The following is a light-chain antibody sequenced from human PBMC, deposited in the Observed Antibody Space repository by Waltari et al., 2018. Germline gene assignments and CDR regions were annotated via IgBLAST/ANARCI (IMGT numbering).Light chain of an antibody. CDR2: GNS. V-gene: IGLV1-40*01. CDR1: TSNIGADYA. CDR3: QSFDSSLSVV. J-gene: IGLJ2*01. Sequence: QSVLTQPPSVSGAPGQRVTISRTGSTSNIGADYAVHWYQQLPGTAPKLLIYGNSNRPSGVPDRFSGSKSGTSASLAITGLQAEDEADYYCQSFDSSLSVVFGGGTKLTVV.